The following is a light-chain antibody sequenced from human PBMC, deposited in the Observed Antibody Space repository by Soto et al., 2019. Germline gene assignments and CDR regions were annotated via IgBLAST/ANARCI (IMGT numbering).Light chain of an antibody. CDR3: HQYHTAPRT. J-gene: IGKJ1*01. Sequence: DIVMTQSPDSLAVSLGEGATINCKSSQSLLYSSNSKNYLAWYQQKSGQPPKLLIYWASTRESGVPDRFSGSGSGTDFTLTISSLQAEDVALYYCHQYHTAPRTFGQGTKVEIK. CDR1: QSLLYSSNSKNY. V-gene: IGKV4-1*01. CDR2: WAS.